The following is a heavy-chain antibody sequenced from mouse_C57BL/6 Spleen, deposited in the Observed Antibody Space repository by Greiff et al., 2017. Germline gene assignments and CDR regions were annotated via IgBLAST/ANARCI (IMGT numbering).Heavy chain of an antibody. CDR1: GYTFTDYY. V-gene: IGHV1-26*01. J-gene: IGHJ1*03. D-gene: IGHD1-1*02. CDR3: ARRGGFDV. CDR2: INPNNGGT. Sequence: EVQLQQSGPELVKPGASVKISCKASGYTFTDYYMNWVKQSHGKSLEWIGDINPNNGGTSYNQKFKGKATLTVDKSSSTAYMELRSRTSEDSAVYYCARRGGFDVWGTGTTVTVSS.